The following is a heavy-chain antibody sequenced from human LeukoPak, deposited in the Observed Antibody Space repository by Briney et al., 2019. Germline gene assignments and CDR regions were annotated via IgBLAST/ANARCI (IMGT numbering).Heavy chain of an antibody. Sequence: PGRSLRLSCAASGFTFDDYAMHWVRQAPGKGLEWVSGISLNSGSIGYADSVKGRFTISRDNAKNSLYLQMNSLRAEDTALYYCAKDRTYSPYYMDVWGKGTTVTVSS. V-gene: IGHV3-9*01. D-gene: IGHD3-10*01. CDR2: ISLNSGSI. J-gene: IGHJ6*03. CDR3: AKDRTYSPYYMDV. CDR1: GFTFDDYA.